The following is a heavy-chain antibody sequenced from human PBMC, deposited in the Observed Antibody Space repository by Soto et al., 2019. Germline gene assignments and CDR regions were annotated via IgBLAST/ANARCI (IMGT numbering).Heavy chain of an antibody. CDR3: AKVGSRETAMVAGFDY. CDR1: GFTFSDYA. D-gene: IGHD5-18*01. J-gene: IGHJ4*02. CDR2: ISSGDSRT. V-gene: IGHV3-23*01. Sequence: VQLLESGGGLVQPGGSLRLSCAASGFTFSDYAMGWVRQAPGKGLQWVSSISSGDSRTYYADSVAGRFTISRDKSRKTLYLQMKTLRVEDTAVYFCAKVGSRETAMVAGFDYWGQGTLVTVSS.